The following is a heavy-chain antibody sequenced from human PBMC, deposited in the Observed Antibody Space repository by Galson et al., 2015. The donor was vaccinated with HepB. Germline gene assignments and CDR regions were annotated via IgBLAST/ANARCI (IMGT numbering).Heavy chain of an antibody. CDR2: ISFDGHNR. CDR3: VKSIGIWGYFDF. V-gene: IGHV3-30*18. Sequence: SLRLSCAASGFTFSNHGMHWVRQAPGKGLEWVAVISFDGHNRYYSHSVKGRFALSRDNSQNMLYLQMKNLTTEDTALYYCVKSIGIWGYFDFWGQGALVVVSS. J-gene: IGHJ4*02. D-gene: IGHD3-16*01. CDR1: GFTFSNHG.